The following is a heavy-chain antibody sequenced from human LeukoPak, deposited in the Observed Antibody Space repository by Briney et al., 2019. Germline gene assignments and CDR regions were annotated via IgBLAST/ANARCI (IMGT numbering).Heavy chain of an antibody. D-gene: IGHD3-10*01. J-gene: IGHJ3*02. CDR3: ARLCITMVRGVMNAFDI. CDR2: IYYSGSI. Sequence: SETLSLTCTVSGGSISSSSYYWGWIRQPPGKGLEWIGSIYYSGSIYYNPSLKSRVTISVDTSKNQFSLKLSSVTAADTAVYYCARLCITMVRGVMNAFDIWGQGTMVTVSS. CDR1: GGSISSSSYY. V-gene: IGHV4-39*01.